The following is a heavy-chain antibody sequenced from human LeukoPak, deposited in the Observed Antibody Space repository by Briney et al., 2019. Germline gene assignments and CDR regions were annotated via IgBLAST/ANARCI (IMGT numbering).Heavy chain of an antibody. CDR3: ASPFYISGSCSGYYYYGMDV. V-gene: IGHV3-30-3*01. CDR2: ISYDGSNK. D-gene: IGHD1-26*01. J-gene: IGHJ6*02. CDR1: GFTVSSNY. Sequence: PGGSLRLSCAASGFTVSSNYMSWVRQAPGKGLEWVAVISYDGSNKYYADSVKGRFTISRDNSKNTLYLQMNSLRAEDTAVYYCASPFYISGSCSGYYYYGMDVWGQGTTVTVSS.